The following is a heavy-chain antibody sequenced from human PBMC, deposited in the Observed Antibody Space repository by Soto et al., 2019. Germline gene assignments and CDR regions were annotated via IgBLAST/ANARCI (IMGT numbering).Heavy chain of an antibody. CDR1: GYTFTSYD. D-gene: IGHD6-13*01. V-gene: IGHV1-8*01. CDR2: MNPNSGNT. Sequence: QVQLVQSGAEVKKPGASVKVTCKASGYTFTSYDINWVRQATGQGLEWMGWMNPNSGNTGYAQKFQGRVTMTRNTSISTAYMELSSLRSEDTAVYYCARASSSSWYEVSENYYYGMDVWGQGTTVTVSS. J-gene: IGHJ6*02. CDR3: ARASSSSWYEVSENYYYGMDV.